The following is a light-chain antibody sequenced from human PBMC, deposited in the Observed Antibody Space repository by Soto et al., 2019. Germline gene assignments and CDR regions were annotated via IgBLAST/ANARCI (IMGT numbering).Light chain of an antibody. J-gene: IGKJ1*01. V-gene: IGKV1-12*01. CDR3: QQANSLPWT. CDR2: AAS. Sequence: DIQMTQSPSSVSASVGDTVTITCRASQGISSWLTWYQEKPGKAPKLLIYAASSLQSGVPSRFSGSGSGTEVTLPITSLQPEDFATYDCQQANSLPWTFGQGTKVEIK. CDR1: QGISSW.